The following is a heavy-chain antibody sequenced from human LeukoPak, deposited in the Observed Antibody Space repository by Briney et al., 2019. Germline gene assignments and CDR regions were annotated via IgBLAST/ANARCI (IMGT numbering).Heavy chain of an antibody. CDR3: ATDVGYCSGGSCYRDVDAFDI. Sequence: SVKVSCKASGGTFSSYAISWVRQAPGQGLEWMGGIIPIFGTANYAQKFQGRVTITTDESTSTAYMELSSLRSEDTAVYYCATDVGYCSGGSCYRDVDAFDIWGQGTMVTVSS. CDR2: IIPIFGTA. J-gene: IGHJ3*02. CDR1: GGTFSSYA. D-gene: IGHD2-15*01. V-gene: IGHV1-69*05.